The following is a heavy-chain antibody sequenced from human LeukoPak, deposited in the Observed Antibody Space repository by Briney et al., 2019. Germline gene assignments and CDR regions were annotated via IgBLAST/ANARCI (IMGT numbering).Heavy chain of an antibody. D-gene: IGHD6-13*01. V-gene: IGHV4-59*01. Sequence: SETLSLTCTVSGGSISNYYWSWVRQPPGKGLEWIAYIYYSGNTNHNPSLKSRVTISVDTSKNQFSLKLSSVTSADTAVYYCARARIAAAGNNYYYGMDVWGQGTTVTVSS. CDR1: GGSISNYY. CDR3: ARARIAAAGNNYYYGMDV. CDR2: IYYSGNT. J-gene: IGHJ6*02.